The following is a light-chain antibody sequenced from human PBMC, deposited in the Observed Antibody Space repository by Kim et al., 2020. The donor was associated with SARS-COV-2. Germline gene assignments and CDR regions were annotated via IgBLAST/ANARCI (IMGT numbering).Light chain of an antibody. CDR2: DVS. Sequence: SPGERGALSCGASQSGTNNLAWYQQKPGQAPRLLIYDVSKRATGIPARFSGSGSGTDFTLTISSLEPEDFAIYYCQQRSNWPLTFGGGTKVDIK. CDR3: QQRSNWPLT. CDR1: QSGTNN. J-gene: IGKJ4*01. V-gene: IGKV3-11*01.